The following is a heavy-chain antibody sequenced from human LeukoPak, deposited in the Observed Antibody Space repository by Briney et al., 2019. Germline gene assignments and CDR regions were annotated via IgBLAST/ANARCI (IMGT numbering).Heavy chain of an antibody. CDR3: ARGYTGYSFDY. Sequence: GGSLRLSCVASGFTFSNYWMRWVRQAPGKGLEWVADIKQDGSEKYYVDSVKGRFTISRDNAKNSLYLQMDSLRADDTAVYYCARGYTGYSFDYWGQGTLVTVSS. CDR2: IKQDGSEK. CDR1: GFTFSNYW. V-gene: IGHV3-7*01. D-gene: IGHD3-9*01. J-gene: IGHJ4*02.